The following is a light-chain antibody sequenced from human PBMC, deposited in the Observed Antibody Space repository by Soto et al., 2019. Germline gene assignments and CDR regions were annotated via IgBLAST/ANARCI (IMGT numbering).Light chain of an antibody. CDR2: KAS. J-gene: IGKJ1*01. CDR1: QSISVW. V-gene: IGKV1-5*03. Sequence: DIQMTQSPSTLSASVGDRVTITCRASQSISVWLAWYQQKAGKAPNLLIYKASRLESGVPSRFSGSGSETEITLTISGLQPADSATYYCQQYNSYSPTFGQGTKVEVK. CDR3: QQYNSYSPT.